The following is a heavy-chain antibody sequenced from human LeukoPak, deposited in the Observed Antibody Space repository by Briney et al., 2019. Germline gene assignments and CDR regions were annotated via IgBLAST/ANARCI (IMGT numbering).Heavy chain of an antibody. Sequence: GRSLRLSCAASGFTFSSYGMHWVRQAPGKGLEWVAVIWYDGTNKYYADSVKGRFTISRDNSENTLYLQMNSLRADGTAVYFCARDYAGSGSYCSFLSWGQGALVTVSS. J-gene: IGHJ4*02. CDR3: ARDYAGSGSYCSFLS. CDR2: IWYDGTNK. D-gene: IGHD3-10*01. V-gene: IGHV3-33*01. CDR1: GFTFSSYG.